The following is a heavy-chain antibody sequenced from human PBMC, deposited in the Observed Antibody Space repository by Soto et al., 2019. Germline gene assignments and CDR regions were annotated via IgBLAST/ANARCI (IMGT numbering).Heavy chain of an antibody. D-gene: IGHD2-2*01. Sequence: QVQLVQSGAEVKKPGSSVKVSCKASGGTFSSYTISWVRQAPGQGLEWMGRIIPILGIANYAQKFQGRVTITADKSTSTAYMELSSLRSEDTAVYYCASEAPCSSTSCVFDYWGQGTLVTVSS. J-gene: IGHJ4*02. CDR3: ASEAPCSSTSCVFDY. V-gene: IGHV1-69*02. CDR2: IIPILGIA. CDR1: GGTFSSYT.